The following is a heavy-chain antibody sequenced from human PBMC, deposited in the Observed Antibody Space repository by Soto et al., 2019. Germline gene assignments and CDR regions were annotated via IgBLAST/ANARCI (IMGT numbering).Heavy chain of an antibody. CDR3: ARVLPYGSGGIDYYYMDV. CDR2: ISAHNGDT. D-gene: IGHD3-10*01. V-gene: IGHV1-18*01. Sequence: QVQLVQSGAEVEKPGASVKVSCKASGYTLTSYGISWVRQAPGQGLEWMGWISAHNGDTNYAQNLQGRVTMTTDTSTSKAYMDLRSLRSDDTAVYYCARVLPYGSGGIDYYYMDVWGKGTTVTVSS. CDR1: GYTLTSYG. J-gene: IGHJ6*03.